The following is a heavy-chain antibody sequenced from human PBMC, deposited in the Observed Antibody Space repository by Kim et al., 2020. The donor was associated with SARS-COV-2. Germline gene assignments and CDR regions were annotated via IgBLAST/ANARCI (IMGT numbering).Heavy chain of an antibody. CDR1: GGSISYYY. J-gene: IGHJ4*02. CDR3: ARQTESSSFFDY. CDR2: IYDSGRT. Sequence: SETLSFTCTVSGGSISYYYWSWIRQPPGKGLEWIGYIYDSGRTTYNPSLKSQVTISVDTSKDQFSLKLSSVTAADTAVYYCARQTESSSFFDYWGQGSLVTVSS. V-gene: IGHV4-59*01. D-gene: IGHD6-6*01.